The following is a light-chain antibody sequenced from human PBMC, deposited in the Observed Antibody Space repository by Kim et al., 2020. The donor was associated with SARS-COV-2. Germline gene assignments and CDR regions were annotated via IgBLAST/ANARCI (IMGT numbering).Light chain of an antibody. CDR3: QQRGTWPPWT. Sequence: SPGERATLSCRASQNIGSYLAWYQQKPGQAPRLLIYDASTRAPGIPARFSGNESGTDFTLAISSLEPEDFAVYYCQQRGTWPPWTFGQGTKVDIK. CDR1: QNIGSY. CDR2: DAS. J-gene: IGKJ1*01. V-gene: IGKV3-11*01.